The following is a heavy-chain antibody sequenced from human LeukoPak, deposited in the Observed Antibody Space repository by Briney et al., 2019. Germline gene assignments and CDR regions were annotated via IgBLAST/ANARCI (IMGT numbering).Heavy chain of an antibody. CDR2: IYYSGST. CDR1: GGSIRSYY. Sequence: SETLSLTCTVSGGSIRSYYWSWIRQPPGKGLEWIGYIYYSGSTNYNPSLKSRVTISVDTSKNQFSLKLSSVTAADTAVYYCARGDILTGYPCDYWGQGTLVTVSS. CDR3: ARGDILTGYPCDY. V-gene: IGHV4-59*01. D-gene: IGHD3-9*01. J-gene: IGHJ4*02.